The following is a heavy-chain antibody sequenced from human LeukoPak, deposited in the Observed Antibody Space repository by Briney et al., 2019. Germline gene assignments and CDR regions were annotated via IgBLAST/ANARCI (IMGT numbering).Heavy chain of an antibody. J-gene: IGHJ5*02. CDR2: MEKELNGYAT. V-gene: IGHV3-73*01. D-gene: IGHD1-26*01. Sequence: PGESLKLSCAASGFTFSDSSIHWVRQASGKGLEWIGLMEKELNGYATAYAASVRGRFTISRDDSQNTAYLQMDSLKTEDTALYYCTRDSGTYNWLDPWGQGTLVTVPS. CDR3: TRDSGTYNWLDP. CDR1: GFTFSDSS.